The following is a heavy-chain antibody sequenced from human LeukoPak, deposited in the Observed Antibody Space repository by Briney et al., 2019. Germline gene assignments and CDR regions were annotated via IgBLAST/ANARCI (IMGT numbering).Heavy chain of an antibody. CDR2: ISYSGGT. D-gene: IGHD7-27*01. J-gene: IGHJ4*02. CDR3: ARGWGYFDF. Sequence: PSETLSLTCTVSGGSIISSNHYWGWTRQPPGKGLEWFGSISYSGGTAYNPSLRSRVTISVDTSKNQFSLKLSSVTAADTAVYYCARGWGYFDFWGQGTLVTVSS. CDR1: GGSIISSNHY. V-gene: IGHV4-39*07.